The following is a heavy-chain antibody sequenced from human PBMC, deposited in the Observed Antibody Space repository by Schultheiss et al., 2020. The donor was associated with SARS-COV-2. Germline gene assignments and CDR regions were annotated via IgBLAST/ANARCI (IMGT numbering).Heavy chain of an antibody. J-gene: IGHJ6*03. V-gene: IGHV2-26*01. CDR1: GFSLSNARMG. CDR3: ARCEYYDFWSGYYSYYYYYMDV. CDR2: IFSNDEK. D-gene: IGHD3-3*01. Sequence: SGPTLVKPTETLTLTCTVSGFSLSNARMGVSWIRQPPGKALEWLAHIFSNDEKSYSTSLKSRLTISKDTSKSQVVLTMTNMDPVDTATYYCARCEYYDFWSGYYSYYYYYMDVWGKGTTVTVSS.